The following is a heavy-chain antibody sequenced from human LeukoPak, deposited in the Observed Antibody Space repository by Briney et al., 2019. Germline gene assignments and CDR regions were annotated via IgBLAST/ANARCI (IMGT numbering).Heavy chain of an antibody. CDR1: GGSISSYY. D-gene: IGHD2-2*01. V-gene: IGHV4-59*01. CDR2: IYYSGST. J-gene: IGHJ5*02. Sequence: SETLSLTCTVSGGSISSYYWSWIRQPPGKGLEWIGYIYYSGSTNYNPSLKSRVTISVDTSKNQFSLKLSSVTAADTAVYYCARVGERVYCSGTSCSSHNWFDPWGQEPWSPSPQ. CDR3: ARVGERVYCSGTSCSSHNWFDP.